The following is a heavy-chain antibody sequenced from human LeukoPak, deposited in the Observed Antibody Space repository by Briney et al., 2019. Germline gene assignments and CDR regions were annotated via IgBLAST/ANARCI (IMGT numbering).Heavy chain of an antibody. CDR2: IYYSGST. CDR3: ARVRYCSSTSWHAGIIDY. Sequence: SQTLSLTCTVAGGSISSGGYCWRWIRQHPGKGLEWIEYIYYSGSTYYNPRLKGHVTISVDTSKNQFSLKLSSVTAADTAVYYCARVRYCSSTSWHAGIIDYWGQGTLVTVSS. CDR1: GGSISSGGYC. J-gene: IGHJ4*02. D-gene: IGHD2-2*01. V-gene: IGHV4-31*01.